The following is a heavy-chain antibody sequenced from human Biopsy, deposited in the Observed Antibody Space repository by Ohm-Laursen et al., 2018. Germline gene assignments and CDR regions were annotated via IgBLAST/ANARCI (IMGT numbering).Heavy chain of an antibody. CDR2: IIPFFGTP. J-gene: IGHJ5*02. V-gene: IGHV1-69*06. CDR3: ARGGGSSWFDP. Sequence: SSVKVSCKPSGCSFSSYAISWVRQAPGQGLEWMGGIIPFFGTPNYAQMFQGRVTITADTSTSTATMELRSLRSDDTAVYFCARGGGSSWFDPWGHGTLVTVSS. CDR1: GCSFSSYA. D-gene: IGHD3-16*01.